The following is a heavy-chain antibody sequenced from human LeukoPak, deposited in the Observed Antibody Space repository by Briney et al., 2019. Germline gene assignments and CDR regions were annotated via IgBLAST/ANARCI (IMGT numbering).Heavy chain of an antibody. CDR3: ASDSMARGVTGY. D-gene: IGHD3-10*01. Sequence: GSSVKVSCKASGGTFSSYAISWVRQAPGQGLEWMGRIIPIFGTANYAQKFQGRVTITTDESTSTAYMELSSLRSEDTAVYYCASDSMARGVTGYWGQGTLVTVSS. CDR1: GGTFSSYA. CDR2: IIPIFGTA. V-gene: IGHV1-69*05. J-gene: IGHJ4*02.